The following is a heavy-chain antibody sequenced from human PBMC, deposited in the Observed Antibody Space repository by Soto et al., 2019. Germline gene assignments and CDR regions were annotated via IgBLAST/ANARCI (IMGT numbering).Heavy chain of an antibody. CDR3: AHRRYKWNDWDCVDS. Sequence: QITLKESGPTLVQATQTLTLTCSFSGFSLRNSEESVSWIRQPPGKALEWLGIMYWDDEKRYSQSVKSRITITKDTSNNHVVLMMTNLDPVDTGTYDCAHRRYKWNDWDCVDSWGQGTLVTVSS. V-gene: IGHV2-5*02. CDR1: GFSLRNSEES. CDR2: MYWDDEK. J-gene: IGHJ5*01. D-gene: IGHD1-20*01.